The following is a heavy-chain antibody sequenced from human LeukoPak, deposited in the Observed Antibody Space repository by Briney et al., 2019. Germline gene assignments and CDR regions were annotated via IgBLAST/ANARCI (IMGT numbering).Heavy chain of an antibody. CDR2: TSSNGGST. Sequence: GGSLRLSCSASGFTFRTYAMYWVRQAPGKGLEYVSDTSSNGGSTYYADSVKGRFTISRDNSKNTLYLQMSSLRIEDTAVYYCSGMVRGVIIPHGYWGQGTLVTVSS. CDR3: SGMVRGVIIPHGY. J-gene: IGHJ4*02. CDR1: GFTFRTYA. D-gene: IGHD3-10*01. V-gene: IGHV3-64D*06.